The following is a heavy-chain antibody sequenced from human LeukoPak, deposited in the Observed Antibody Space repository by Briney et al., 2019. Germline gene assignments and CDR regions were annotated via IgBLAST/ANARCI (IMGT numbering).Heavy chain of an antibody. CDR2: ISGSGGST. Sequence: GGSLRLSCAASGFTFSSYAMSWVRQAPGKGLKWVSAISGSGGSTYYADSVKGRFTISRDNSKNTLYLQMNSLRAEDTAVYYCATHSSGWYYFDYWGQGTLVTVSS. CDR1: GFTFSSYA. CDR3: ATHSSGWYYFDY. D-gene: IGHD6-19*01. V-gene: IGHV3-23*01. J-gene: IGHJ4*02.